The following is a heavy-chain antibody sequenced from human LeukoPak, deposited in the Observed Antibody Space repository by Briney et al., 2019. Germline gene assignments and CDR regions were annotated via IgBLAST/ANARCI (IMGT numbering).Heavy chain of an antibody. CDR2: ISSSSSYI. CDR3: ARMAAGWGACSSTSCYLDY. CDR1: GFTFSSYS. D-gene: IGHD2-2*01. V-gene: IGHV3-21*01. J-gene: IGHJ4*02. Sequence: GGSLRLSCAASGFTFSSYSMNWVRQAPGRGLEWVSSISSSSSYIYYADSVKGRFTISKDNAKNSLYLQMNSLRAEDTAVYYCARMAAGWGACSSTSCYLDYWGQGTLVTVSS.